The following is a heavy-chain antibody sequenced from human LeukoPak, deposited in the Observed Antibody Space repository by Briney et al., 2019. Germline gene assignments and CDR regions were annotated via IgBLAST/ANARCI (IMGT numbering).Heavy chain of an antibody. V-gene: IGHV1-8*01. CDR3: ARVGDFYDSSGYYLGDAFDI. CDR2: MNPNSGNT. CDR1: GYTFTSYD. D-gene: IGHD3-22*01. J-gene: IGHJ3*02. Sequence: ASVKVSCKASGYTFTSYDINWVRQATGQGLEWMGWMNPNSGNTGYAQKFQGRVTMTRNTSISTAYMELSSLGSEDTAVYYCARVGDFYDSSGYYLGDAFDIWGQGTMVTVPS.